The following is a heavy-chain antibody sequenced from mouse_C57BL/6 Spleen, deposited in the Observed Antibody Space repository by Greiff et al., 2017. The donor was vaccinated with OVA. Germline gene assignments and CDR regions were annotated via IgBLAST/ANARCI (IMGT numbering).Heavy chain of an antibody. D-gene: IGHD3-3*01. V-gene: IGHV5-4*01. CDR1: GFTFSSYA. CDR3: AREGTYYFDD. Sequence: EVKLMESGGGLVKPGGSLKLSCAASGFTFSSYAMSWVRQTPEKRLEWVATISDGGSYTYYPDNVKGRFTISRDNAKNNLYLQMSHLKSEDAAMYYCAREGTYYFDDWGQGTTLTVSS. J-gene: IGHJ2*01. CDR2: ISDGGSYT.